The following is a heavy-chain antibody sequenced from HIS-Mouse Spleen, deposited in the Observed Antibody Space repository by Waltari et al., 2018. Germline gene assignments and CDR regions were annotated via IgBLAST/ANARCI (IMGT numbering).Heavy chain of an antibody. D-gene: IGHD6-13*01. V-gene: IGHV1-2*02. CDR1: GYTFTGYY. Sequence: QVQLVQSGAEVKKPGASVKVSCKASGYTFTGYYMHWVRQAPGQGLEWMGRINPNSGGTKYAQKVQGRVTMTRDTSISTAYMELSRLRSDDTAVYYCAREGRRSSSFDYWGQGTLVTVSS. J-gene: IGHJ4*02. CDR3: AREGRRSSSFDY. CDR2: INPNSGGT.